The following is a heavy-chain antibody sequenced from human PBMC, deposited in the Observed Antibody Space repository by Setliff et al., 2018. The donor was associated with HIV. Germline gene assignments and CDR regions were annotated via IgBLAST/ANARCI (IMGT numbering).Heavy chain of an antibody. Sequence: SVKVSCKASGDAFNSYAISWVRQAPGQGLEWMGGILGIFCTTYYAQKFQGRVTITTDESTRTSYMELSSLRSEDTAVYYCARDRSYYRGYFQNWGQGTLVTVSP. CDR3: ARDRSYYRGYFQN. V-gene: IGHV1-69*05. CDR1: GDAFNSYA. D-gene: IGHD1-26*01. CDR2: ILGIFCTT. J-gene: IGHJ1*01.